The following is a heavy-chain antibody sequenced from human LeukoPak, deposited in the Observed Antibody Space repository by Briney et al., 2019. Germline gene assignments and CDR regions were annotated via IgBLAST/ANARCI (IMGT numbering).Heavy chain of an antibody. CDR2: MNPNSGNT. CDR1: GYTFTSYG. CDR3: ARRGSPPAASDYYYYMDV. V-gene: IGHV1-8*03. D-gene: IGHD2-2*01. J-gene: IGHJ6*03. Sequence: GASVKVSCKASGYTFTSYGINWVRQATGQGLEWMGWMNPNSGNTGYAQKFQGRVTITRNTSISTAYMELSSLRSEDTAVYYCARRGSPPAASDYYYYMDVWGKGTTVTASS.